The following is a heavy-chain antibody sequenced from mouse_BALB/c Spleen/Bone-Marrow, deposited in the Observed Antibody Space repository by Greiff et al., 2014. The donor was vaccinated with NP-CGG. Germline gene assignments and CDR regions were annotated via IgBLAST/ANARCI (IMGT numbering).Heavy chain of an antibody. CDR1: GFTFNTYA. CDR2: IRSKSNNYAT. CDR3: VRHGYFGNYYYALDY. Sequence: VNVVESGGGLVRPKGSLKLSCAASGFTFNTYAMNWVRQAPGKGLEWVARIRSKSNNYATYYADSVKDRFTISRDDSQNMLYLRMNNLKTEDTAMYYCVRHGYFGNYYYALDYWGQGTSVTVSS. D-gene: IGHD2-1*01. V-gene: IGHV10-1*02. J-gene: IGHJ4*01.